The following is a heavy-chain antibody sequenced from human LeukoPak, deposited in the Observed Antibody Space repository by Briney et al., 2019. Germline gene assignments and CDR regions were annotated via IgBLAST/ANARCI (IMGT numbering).Heavy chain of an antibody. D-gene: IGHD5-18*01. V-gene: IGHV3-74*01. CDR2: INSDGSST. CDR3: ARGPRYSYGPDFDY. CDR1: GFTFSSYW. Sequence: PGGSLRLSCAASGFTFSSYWMRWVRQAPGKGLVWVSRINSDGSSTSYADSVKGRFTISRDNAKNTLYLQMSSLRAEDTAVYYCARGPRYSYGPDFDYWGQGTLVTVSS. J-gene: IGHJ4*02.